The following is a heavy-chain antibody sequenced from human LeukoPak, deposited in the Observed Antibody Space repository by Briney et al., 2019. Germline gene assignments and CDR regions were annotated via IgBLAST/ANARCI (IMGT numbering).Heavy chain of an antibody. CDR3: ARELSGGYFDY. Sequence: ASVKVSCKASGYTFTIYYMHWVRLAPGQGLEWMGLINPSGTNTNYAQKFLGRLTMTRDTSTSTVYMELISLRSVDTAVYYCARELSGGYFDYWGQGTLVTVSS. CDR2: INPSGTNT. D-gene: IGHD7-27*01. CDR1: GYTFTIYY. J-gene: IGHJ4*02. V-gene: IGHV1-46*01.